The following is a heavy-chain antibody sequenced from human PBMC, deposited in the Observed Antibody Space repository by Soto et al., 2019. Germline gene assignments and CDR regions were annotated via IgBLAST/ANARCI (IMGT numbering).Heavy chain of an antibody. V-gene: IGHV3-48*01. Sequence: GGSLRLSCASSGFPFSSYSMNWVRQAPGKGLEWVSYISSSSSTIYYADSVKGRFTISRDNAKNSLHLQMNSLRAEDTAVYYCAREINRHDFWSGYPQVTHFDYWGQGTLVTVSS. CDR2: ISSSSSTI. CDR3: AREINRHDFWSGYPQVTHFDY. CDR1: GFPFSSYS. J-gene: IGHJ4*02. D-gene: IGHD3-3*01.